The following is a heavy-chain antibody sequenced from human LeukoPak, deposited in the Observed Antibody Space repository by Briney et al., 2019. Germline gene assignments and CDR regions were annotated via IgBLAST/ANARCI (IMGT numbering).Heavy chain of an antibody. CDR2: IKEDGSEK. CDR3: ARTTDGTTSGTGFDY. D-gene: IGHD1/OR15-1a*01. Sequence: GGSLRLSCAASGLTFSSNWMSWVRQTPGKGLEWVANIKEDGSEKYYVDSVTGRFTISRDNSKSTLYLQMNSLRAEDTAVYYCARTTDGTTSGTGFDYWGQGTLVTVSS. J-gene: IGHJ4*02. CDR1: GLTFSSNW. V-gene: IGHV3-7*05.